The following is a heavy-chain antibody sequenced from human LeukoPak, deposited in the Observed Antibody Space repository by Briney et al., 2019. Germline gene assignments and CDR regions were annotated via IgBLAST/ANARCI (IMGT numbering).Heavy chain of an antibody. V-gene: IGHV1-2*02. D-gene: IGHD3-10*01. Sequence: ASVKVSCKASGYTFTGYYMHWVRQAPGQGLEWMGWINPNSGGTNYAQKFQGRVTITRNTSISTAYMELSSLRSEDTAVYYCARVEEGYGSGRRENYYYYYMDVWGKGTTVTISS. CDR3: ARVEEGYGSGRRENYYYYYMDV. CDR1: GYTFTGYY. J-gene: IGHJ6*03. CDR2: INPNSGGT.